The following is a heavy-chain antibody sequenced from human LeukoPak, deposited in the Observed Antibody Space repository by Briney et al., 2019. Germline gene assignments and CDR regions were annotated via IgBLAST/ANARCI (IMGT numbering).Heavy chain of an antibody. D-gene: IGHD3-10*01. CDR1: GFTVSSNY. J-gene: IGHJ4*02. V-gene: IGHV3-66*01. CDR2: IYSGGRT. CDR3: ARWDYYGSGSYDY. Sequence: GGSLRLSCVASGFTVSSNYMSWVSQAPGKGLEWVSLIYSGGRTYYADSVKGRFTISRDNSRNTLYLEMNSLRAEDTAVYHCARWDYYGSGSYDYWGQGTLVTVSS.